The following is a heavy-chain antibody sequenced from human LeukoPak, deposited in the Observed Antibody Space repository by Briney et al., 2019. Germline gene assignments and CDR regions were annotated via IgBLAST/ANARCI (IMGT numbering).Heavy chain of an antibody. CDR3: ARKRPNYFDY. CDR1: GFTLSSYA. Sequence: GGSLRLSCAASGFTLSSYAMSWVRQAPGKGLEWVSAISGSGGSTYYADSVKGRFTISRDNAENSLYLQMNSLRAEDTALYYCARKRPNYFDYWGQGTLVTVSS. J-gene: IGHJ4*02. CDR2: ISGSGGST. V-gene: IGHV3-23*01.